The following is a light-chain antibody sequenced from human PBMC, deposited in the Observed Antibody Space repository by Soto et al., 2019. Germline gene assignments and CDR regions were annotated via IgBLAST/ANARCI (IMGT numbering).Light chain of an antibody. J-gene: IGLJ1*01. CDR1: SSNIRNNY. Sequence: QSVLTQPPSVSAAPGQKVTISWSGSSSNIRNNYVSWYQQLPGTAPKLLIYDNNKRPSGIPDRFSGSKSGTSATLGITGLQTGDEADYYCGTWDSSLSAYVFGTGTKVTVL. CDR3: GTWDSSLSAYV. V-gene: IGLV1-51*01. CDR2: DNN.